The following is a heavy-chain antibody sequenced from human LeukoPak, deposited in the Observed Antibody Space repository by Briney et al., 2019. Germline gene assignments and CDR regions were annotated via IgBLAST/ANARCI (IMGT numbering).Heavy chain of an antibody. D-gene: IGHD2-8*01. V-gene: IGHV4-59*01. CDR1: GGSISSYY. J-gene: IGHJ4*02. CDR2: IYYSGNT. CDR3: ARGYCTNGACHAHFDY. Sequence: SETLCLTCTVSGGSISSYYWNWIRQPPGKGLEWIGYIYYSGNTNYSPSLKSRVTISLDTSENQLSLKLSSVTPADTAVYYCARGYCTNGACHAHFDYWGQGTLVTVSS.